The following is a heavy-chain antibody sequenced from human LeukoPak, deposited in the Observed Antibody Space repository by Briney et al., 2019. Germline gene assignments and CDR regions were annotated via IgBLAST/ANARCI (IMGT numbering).Heavy chain of an antibody. V-gene: IGHV1-18*01. J-gene: IGHJ4*02. Sequence: ASVKVCCKASGYTFTSYGISWVRQAPGQGLEWMGWISAYNGNTNYAQKLQGRVTMTTDTSTSTAYMELRSLRSDDTAVYYCASDGYSSGWYRGPLDYWGQGTLVTVSS. CDR2: ISAYNGNT. D-gene: IGHD6-19*01. CDR1: GYTFTSYG. CDR3: ASDGYSSGWYRGPLDY.